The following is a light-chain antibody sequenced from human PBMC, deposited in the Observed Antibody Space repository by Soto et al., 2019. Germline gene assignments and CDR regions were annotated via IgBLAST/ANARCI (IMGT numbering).Light chain of an antibody. CDR2: YDT. V-gene: IGLV3-21*04. Sequence: SYELTQPPSVLVAPGKTARITCGGNNIGSKSVHWYQQKPGQAPVLVIYYDTDRPSGIPERFSGSNSGNTATLTISRVEAXXXXXYYCQVWDSSSDHVVFGGGTK. CDR3: QVWDSSSDHVV. J-gene: IGLJ2*01. CDR1: NIGSKS.